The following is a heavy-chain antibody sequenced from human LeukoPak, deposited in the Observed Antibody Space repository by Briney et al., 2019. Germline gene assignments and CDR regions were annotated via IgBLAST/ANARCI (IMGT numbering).Heavy chain of an antibody. D-gene: IGHD1-14*01. CDR2: ISSSGSAI. CDR3: ARDQGVRTHFCG. Sequence: GGSLRLSCAASGFTFSDYFMSGVRQAPGKGLEWVSYISSSGSAIYYADSVKGRVTISRDNAKNSLSRQMNSLRAEDTAVYYWARDQGVRTHFCGWGQGTPVTVS. V-gene: IGHV3-11*01. J-gene: IGHJ1*01. CDR1: GFTFSDYF.